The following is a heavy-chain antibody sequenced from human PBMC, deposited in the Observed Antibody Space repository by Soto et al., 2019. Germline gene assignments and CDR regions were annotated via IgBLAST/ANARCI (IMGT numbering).Heavy chain of an antibody. CDR3: AGNPCRSTSCYTTYFDS. CDR1: GGTFSSNP. Sequence: QVQLMQSGAEVRKPGSSVTVSCKASGGTFSSNPISWVRQAPGQGLEWMGGIIPIFATPHYARRFLDRVTLTADRSTNTAYMELTGLTSEDTAIYYCAGNPCRSTSCYTTYFDSWGRGTLLTVSS. CDR2: IIPIFATP. V-gene: IGHV1-69*06. D-gene: IGHD2-2*02. J-gene: IGHJ4*02.